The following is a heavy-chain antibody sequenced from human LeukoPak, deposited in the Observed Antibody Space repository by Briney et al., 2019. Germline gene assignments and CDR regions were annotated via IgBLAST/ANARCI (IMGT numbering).Heavy chain of an antibody. J-gene: IGHJ6*02. Sequence: SETLSLTCTVSGGSISSYYWSWIRQPPGKGLEWIGYIYYSGSTNYNPSLKSRVTISVDTSKNQFSLKLSSVTAADTAVYYCARDIVVVPAAIRDYYYGMDVWGQGTTVTVSS. CDR2: IYYSGST. D-gene: IGHD2-2*02. V-gene: IGHV4-59*01. CDR3: ARDIVVVPAAIRDYYYGMDV. CDR1: GGSISSYY.